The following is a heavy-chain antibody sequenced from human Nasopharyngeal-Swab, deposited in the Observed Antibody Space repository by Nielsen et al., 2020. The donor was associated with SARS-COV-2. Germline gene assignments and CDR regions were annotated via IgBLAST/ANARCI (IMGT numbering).Heavy chain of an antibody. J-gene: IGHJ4*02. Sequence: SVKVSCKASFSNYAISWVRQAPGQGLEWMGRIIPILGITNYAQKFHDRVTITADKSTSTAYMELSGLRSEDTAAYYCARGDYRGTYYFDYWGQGTLVTVSP. CDR1: FSNYA. CDR2: IIPILGIT. D-gene: IGHD1-26*01. V-gene: IGHV1-69*04. CDR3: ARGDYRGTYYFDY.